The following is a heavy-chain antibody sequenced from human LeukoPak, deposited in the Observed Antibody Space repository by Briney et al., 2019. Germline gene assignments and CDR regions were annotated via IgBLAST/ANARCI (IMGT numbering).Heavy chain of an antibody. J-gene: IGHJ5*02. Sequence: GGSLRLSCAASGFTFSDYYMSWIRQAPGKGLEWVSYISSSGSTIYYADSVKGRFTISRDNAKNSLYLQMNSLRAEDTAVYYCARDPRGYCSSTSCHPRFDPWGQGTLVTVSS. CDR2: ISSSGSTI. V-gene: IGHV3-11*01. CDR3: ARDPRGYCSSTSCHPRFDP. CDR1: GFTFSDYY. D-gene: IGHD2-2*01.